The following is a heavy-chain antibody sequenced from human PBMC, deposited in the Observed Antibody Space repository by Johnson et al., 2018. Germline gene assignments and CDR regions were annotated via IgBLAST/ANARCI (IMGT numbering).Heavy chain of an antibody. Sequence: QVQLQESGGGVVQSGRSXRLSCEGSGFTFINYGIHWVRQAPGKGLEWITLISIDGTNKYYGDSVRGRFTISRDNSKNMVYLQMDSLRAEDTAVYYCAALNYGRGYWGQGTLVTVFS. D-gene: IGHD4-11*01. J-gene: IGHJ4*02. CDR2: ISIDGTNK. CDR3: AALNYGRGY. V-gene: IGHV3-30*03. CDR1: GFTFINYG.